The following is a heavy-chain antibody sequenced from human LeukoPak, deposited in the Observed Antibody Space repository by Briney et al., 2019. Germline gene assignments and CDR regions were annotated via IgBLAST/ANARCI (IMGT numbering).Heavy chain of an antibody. Sequence: ASVKVSCKVSGYTLTELSMHWVRQAPGKGLEWMGGFDPEDGETIYAQKFQGRVTMTEDTSTDTANMELSSLRSEDTAVYYCATRSITMVRGVIITKKPYYFDYWGQGTLVTVSS. D-gene: IGHD3-10*01. J-gene: IGHJ4*02. CDR1: GYTLTELS. CDR3: ATRSITMVRGVIITKKPYYFDY. V-gene: IGHV1-24*01. CDR2: FDPEDGET.